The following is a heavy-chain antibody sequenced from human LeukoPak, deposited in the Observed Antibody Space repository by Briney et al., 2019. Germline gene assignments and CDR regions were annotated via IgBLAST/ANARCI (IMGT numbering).Heavy chain of an antibody. CDR2: IKHDGTDK. Sequence: GGSLRLSCAASGFTFSNYWMSWVRQTPGKGLEWVANIKHDGTDKYYLDSVKGRFTLSRDNSKNSLYLQMNSLRAEDTAVYYCARDYYDFWSGYPSYWGQGTLVTVSS. V-gene: IGHV3-7*01. CDR1: GFTFSNYW. CDR3: ARDYYDFWSGYPSY. D-gene: IGHD3-3*01. J-gene: IGHJ4*02.